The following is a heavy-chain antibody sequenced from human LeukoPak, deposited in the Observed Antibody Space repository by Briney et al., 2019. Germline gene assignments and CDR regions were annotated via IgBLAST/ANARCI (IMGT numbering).Heavy chain of an antibody. V-gene: IGHV5-51*01. Sequence: GESLQISCKGSGYRFTNYWIGWVRQMPGKGLEWMGIIYPGDSDARYSPSFQGQVTISADKSISTAYLQWTSLKASDTAMYYCARLTGSYGNWFDPWGKGTLVTVSS. J-gene: IGHJ5*02. D-gene: IGHD3-10*01. CDR1: GYRFTNYW. CDR3: ARLTGSYGNWFDP. CDR2: IYPGDSDA.